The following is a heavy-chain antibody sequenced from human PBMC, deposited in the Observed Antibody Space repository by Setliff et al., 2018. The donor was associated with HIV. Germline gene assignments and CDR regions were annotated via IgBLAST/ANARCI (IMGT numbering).Heavy chain of an antibody. D-gene: IGHD1-26*01. CDR1: GGSISSSSYY. CDR2: IYYSGST. CDR3: VRDPIEGYPDYFDY. J-gene: IGHJ4*02. V-gene: IGHV4-39*07. Sequence: SETLSLTCTVSGGSISSSSYYWGWIRQPPGKGLEWIGSIYYSGSTYYNPSLKTRVTISVDNSKNTLFLQMNSLRPEDTATYYCVRDPIEGYPDYFDYWGQGTLVTVSS.